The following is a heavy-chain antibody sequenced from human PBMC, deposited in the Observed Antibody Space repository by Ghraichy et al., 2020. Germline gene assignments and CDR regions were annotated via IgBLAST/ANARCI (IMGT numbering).Heavy chain of an antibody. J-gene: IGHJ5*02. V-gene: IGHV3-7*03. CDR2: IKEDGSEK. CDR1: GFTVSGYW. Sequence: GGSLRLSCAASGFTVSGYWMTWVRQAPGKGLEWVANIKEDGSEKYYVDSVKGRFTISRDNAKNSLYLQMNSLRADDTAVYYCASACRGGGCYWSENNWFDPWGQGTLVTVSS. CDR3: ASACRGGGCYWSENNWFDP. D-gene: IGHD2-21*01.